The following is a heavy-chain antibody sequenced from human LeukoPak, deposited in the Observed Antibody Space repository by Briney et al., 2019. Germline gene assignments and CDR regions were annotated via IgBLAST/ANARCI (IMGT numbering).Heavy chain of an antibody. CDR3: ARGIAASGGFDP. CDR2: IIPIFGTA. J-gene: IGHJ5*02. CDR1: GGTFISYA. D-gene: IGHD6-13*01. V-gene: IGHV1-69*01. Sequence: SVNVSCKASGGTFISYAISWVRQAPGQGLDGMGGIIPIFGTANYPQKFQGSVTITEDESTSTAYMDMSSLRSEDTAVYYCARGIAASGGFDPWGQGTLVTVSS.